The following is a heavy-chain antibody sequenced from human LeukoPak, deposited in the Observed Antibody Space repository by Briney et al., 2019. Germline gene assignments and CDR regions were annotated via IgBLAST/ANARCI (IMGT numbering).Heavy chain of an antibody. CDR3: ARGSWQLAEEVY. CDR1: GDSVSSNSAA. Sequence: SQTLSLTCAISGDSVSSNSAAWNWIRQSPSRGLEWLGRTYYRSKWYNDYAVSVKSRITINPDTSKNQFSLKLSSVTAADTAVYHCARGSWQLAEEVYWGQGTLVTVSS. J-gene: IGHJ4*02. D-gene: IGHD6-6*01. V-gene: IGHV6-1*01. CDR2: TYYRSKWYN.